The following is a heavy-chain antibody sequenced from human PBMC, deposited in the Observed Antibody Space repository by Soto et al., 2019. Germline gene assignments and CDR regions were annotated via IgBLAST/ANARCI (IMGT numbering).Heavy chain of an antibody. Sequence: GGSLRLSCAASGFTFNMYAMSWVRQAPGKWLGWVAGIVGSGANTLYADFVEGRFTITRDNSKNTLYLKMDSLRAEDRAIDSCARTIAGYFWAGAYWGQGTLVTVSS. CDR2: IVGSGANT. J-gene: IGHJ4*02. CDR3: ARTIAGYFWAGAY. V-gene: IGHV3-23*01. D-gene: IGHD1-1*01. CDR1: GFTFNMYA.